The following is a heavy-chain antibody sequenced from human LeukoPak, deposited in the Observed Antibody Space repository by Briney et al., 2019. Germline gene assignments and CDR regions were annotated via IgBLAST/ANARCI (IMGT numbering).Heavy chain of an antibody. CDR2: ISGSGYGA. CDR1: GFTFSSYA. V-gene: IGHV3-23*01. J-gene: IGHJ4*02. Sequence: GGSLRLSCAVSGFTFSSYAMNWVRQAPGKGLEWVSGISGSGYGAYDADSVNGRLTISRDNSKNTLYLQMNSLRAEDTAVYYCAISFHFSTAGNLYYFDYWGQGTLVTVSS. D-gene: IGHD6-13*01. CDR3: AISFHFSTAGNLYYFDY.